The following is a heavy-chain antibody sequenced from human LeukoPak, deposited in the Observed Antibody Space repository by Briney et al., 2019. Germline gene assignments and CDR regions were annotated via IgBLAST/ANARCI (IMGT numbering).Heavy chain of an antibody. Sequence: SETLSLTCTVSGGSISSGNYYWGWIRQPPGKGLEWIGNIYYSGSTYCNPSLKSRVTISVDTSKNPFSLKLSSVTAADTAVYFCASSPRMATSHFDYWGQGTLVTVSS. V-gene: IGHV4-39*01. J-gene: IGHJ4*02. CDR1: GGSISSGNYY. CDR3: ASSPRMATSHFDY. D-gene: IGHD5-24*01. CDR2: IYYSGST.